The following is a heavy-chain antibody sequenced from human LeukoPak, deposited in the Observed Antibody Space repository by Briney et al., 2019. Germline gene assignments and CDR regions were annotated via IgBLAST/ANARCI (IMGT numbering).Heavy chain of an antibody. CDR3: AKDSSRYDFWSGSTPY. CDR1: GFTFSSYA. CDR2: ISVSGGTT. J-gene: IGHJ4*02. V-gene: IGHV3-23*01. D-gene: IGHD3-3*01. Sequence: GGSLRLSCAASGFTFSSYAMSWVRQAPGKGVEWISAISVSGGTTYYADSVNGRFTISRDNSKNTLYLQMNSLRAEDTAVYYCAKDSSRYDFWSGSTPYWGQGTLVTVSS.